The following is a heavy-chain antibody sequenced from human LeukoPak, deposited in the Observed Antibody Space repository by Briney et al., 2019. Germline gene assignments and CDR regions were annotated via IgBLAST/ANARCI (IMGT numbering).Heavy chain of an antibody. CDR3: ARGLDGSGRWYYYYGMDV. CDR2: MNPNSGNT. CDR1: GYTFTSYD. Sequence: ASVKVSCKASGYTFTSYDINWVRQATGQGLEWMGWMNPNSGNTGYAQKFQGRVTMTRNTSISTAYMELSSLRSEDTAVYYCARGLDGSGRWYYYYGMDVWGQGTTVTVSS. D-gene: IGHD3-10*01. V-gene: IGHV1-8*01. J-gene: IGHJ6*02.